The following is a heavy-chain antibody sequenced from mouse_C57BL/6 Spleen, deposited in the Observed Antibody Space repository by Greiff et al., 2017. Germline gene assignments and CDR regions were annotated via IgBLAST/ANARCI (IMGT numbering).Heavy chain of an antibody. D-gene: IGHD1-1*01. J-gene: IGHJ1*03. CDR1: GYTFTSYW. Sequence: QVQLQQPGAELVRPGSSVKLSCKASGYTFTSYWMDWVKQRPGQGLEWIGNIYPSDSETHYNQKFKGKATLTVDKSSSTAYMQLSSLTSEDSAVYYCARYATTRWYFDVWGTGTTVTVSS. V-gene: IGHV1-61*01. CDR3: ARYATTRWYFDV. CDR2: IYPSDSET.